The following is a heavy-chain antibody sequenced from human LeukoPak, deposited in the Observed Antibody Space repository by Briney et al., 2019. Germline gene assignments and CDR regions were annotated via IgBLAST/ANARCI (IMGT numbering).Heavy chain of an antibody. CDR3: ARDLRVVITTWFLDY. J-gene: IGHJ4*02. D-gene: IGHD3-22*01. V-gene: IGHV1-2*02. CDR2: INPNSGGT. Sequence: ASVKVSCKASGYTFTGYYMHWVRQAPGQGLEWMGWINPNSGGTNYAQKLQGRVTMTTDTSTSTAYMELRSLRSDDTAVYYCARDLRVVITTWFLDYWGQGTLVTVSS. CDR1: GYTFTGYY.